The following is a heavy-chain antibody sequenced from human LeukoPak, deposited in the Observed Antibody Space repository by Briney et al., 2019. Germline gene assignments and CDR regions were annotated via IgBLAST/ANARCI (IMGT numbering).Heavy chain of an antibody. Sequence: GGSLRLSCAASGFTFSSYAMSWVRQAPGKGLEWVSAISGSGGSTYYADSVKGRFTISRDNSKNTLYLQMNSLRAEDTAVYYCAKGITMIVVAKGYFDYWGQGTLVTVSS. CDR2: ISGSGGST. D-gene: IGHD3-22*01. CDR1: GFTFSSYA. J-gene: IGHJ4*02. CDR3: AKGITMIVVAKGYFDY. V-gene: IGHV3-23*01.